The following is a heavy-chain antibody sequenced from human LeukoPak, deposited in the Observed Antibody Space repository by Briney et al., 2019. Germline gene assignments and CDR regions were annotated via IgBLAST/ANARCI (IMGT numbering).Heavy chain of an antibody. CDR3: AREAPEGSGYGGAFDI. CDR2: IYSGGST. CDR1: GFSFISNW. V-gene: IGHV3-53*01. D-gene: IGHD3-22*01. J-gene: IGHJ3*02. Sequence: GGSLRLSCAASGFSFISNWMNWVRQAPGKGLEWVSVIYSGGSTYYADSVKGRFTISRDNSKNTLYLQMNSLRAEDTAVYYCAREAPEGSGYGGAFDIWGQGTMVTVSS.